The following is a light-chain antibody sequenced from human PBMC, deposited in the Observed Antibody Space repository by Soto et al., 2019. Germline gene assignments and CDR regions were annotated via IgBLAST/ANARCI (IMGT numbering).Light chain of an antibody. V-gene: IGKV3-11*01. CDR1: QSVSRY. Sequence: EIVLTQSPATLSLSPGERATLSCRASQSVSRYFAWYQQKPGQAPRLLIYDASNRATGIPARFSGSGSGTDFTLTISSLEPEDFAVYYCQQRSNWPPFSFGGGTKVEIK. CDR2: DAS. J-gene: IGKJ4*01. CDR3: QQRSNWPPFS.